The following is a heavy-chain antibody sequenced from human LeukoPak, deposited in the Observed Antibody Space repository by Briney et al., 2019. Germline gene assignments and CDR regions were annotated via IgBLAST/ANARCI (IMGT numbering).Heavy chain of an antibody. V-gene: IGHV4-38-2*01. D-gene: IGHD4-17*01. Sequence: SSETLSLTCAVSGYSISSGYYWGWIRQPPGKGLEWIGSIYHSGSTNYNPSLKSRVTISVDTSKNQFSLKLSSVTAADTAVYYCARSGVGDYGDYDYWGQGTLVTVSS. CDR2: IYHSGST. CDR3: ARSGVGDYGDYDY. CDR1: GYSISSGYY. J-gene: IGHJ4*02.